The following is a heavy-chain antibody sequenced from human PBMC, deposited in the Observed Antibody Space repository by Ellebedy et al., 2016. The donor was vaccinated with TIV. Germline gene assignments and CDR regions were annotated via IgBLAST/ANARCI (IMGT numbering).Heavy chain of an antibody. Sequence: GESLKISXAASGFTFSSYAMSWVRQAPGKGLEWVSAISGSGGSTYYADSVKGRFTISRDNSKNTLYLQMNSLRAEDTAVYYCAKDFRFDTSGPDYWGQGTLVTVSS. CDR3: AKDFRFDTSGPDY. D-gene: IGHD3-22*01. CDR2: ISGSGGST. J-gene: IGHJ4*02. V-gene: IGHV3-23*01. CDR1: GFTFSSYA.